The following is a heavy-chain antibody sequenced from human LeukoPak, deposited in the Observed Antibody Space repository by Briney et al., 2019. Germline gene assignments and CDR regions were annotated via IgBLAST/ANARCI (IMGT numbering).Heavy chain of an antibody. Sequence: GGSLRLSCAASKFSVSNNYMTWVRQAPGKGLEWVSIIYMDGSTYYTDSVEGRFTISRDNSKNTLFLQMNSLKAEDTAVYFCARREVITLLDSWGQGTLVTVSS. CDR3: ARREVITLLDS. CDR2: IYMDGST. CDR1: KFSVSNNY. J-gene: IGHJ4*02. D-gene: IGHD2-21*01. V-gene: IGHV3-66*02.